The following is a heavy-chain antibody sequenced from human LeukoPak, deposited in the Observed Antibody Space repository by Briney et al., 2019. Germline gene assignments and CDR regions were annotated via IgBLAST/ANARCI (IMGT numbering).Heavy chain of an antibody. CDR3: AGDWPRALLDPEELRPPCDY. Sequence: GASVKVSCKASGYTFTSYGISWVRQAPGQGLEWMGWISAYNGNTNYAQKLQGRVTMTTDTSTSTAYMELRSLRSDDTAVYYCAGDWPRALLDPEELRPPCDYWGQGTLVTVSS. D-gene: IGHD1-7*01. CDR2: ISAYNGNT. V-gene: IGHV1-18*01. J-gene: IGHJ4*02. CDR1: GYTFTSYG.